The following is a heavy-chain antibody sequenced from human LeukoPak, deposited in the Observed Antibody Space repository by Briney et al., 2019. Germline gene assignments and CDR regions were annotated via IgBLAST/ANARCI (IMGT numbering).Heavy chain of an antibody. CDR1: GGSISSSSYY. V-gene: IGHV4-39*01. CDR3: VRGSTLRHYQY. J-gene: IGHJ4*02. CDR2: IYYSGST. D-gene: IGHD3-16*01. Sequence: SETLSLTCTVSGGSISSSSYYWGWIRRPPGKGLEWIGSIYYSGSTYYNPSLKSRVTVSVDTSKNQFSLKLSSVTAADTAVYFCVRGSTLRHYQYWGQGTLVTVSS.